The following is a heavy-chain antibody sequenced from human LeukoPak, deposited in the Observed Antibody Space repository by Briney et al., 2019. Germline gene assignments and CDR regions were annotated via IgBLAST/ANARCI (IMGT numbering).Heavy chain of an antibody. Sequence: ASVKVSCKASGDTFSSYVISWVRQAPGQGLEWMGGINPVFGTAHYAQKFQGRVTITRDTSASTAYMELSSLRSEDTAVYYCAREEVKSSCFDYWGQGTLVTVSS. CDR2: INPVFGTA. J-gene: IGHJ4*02. V-gene: IGHV1-69*05. CDR1: GDTFSSYV. D-gene: IGHD6-6*01. CDR3: AREEVKSSCFDY.